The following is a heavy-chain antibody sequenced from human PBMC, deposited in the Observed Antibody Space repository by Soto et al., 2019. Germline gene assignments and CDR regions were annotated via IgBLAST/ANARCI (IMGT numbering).Heavy chain of an antibody. Sequence: GESLKISCKGSGYSFTSYWIGWVRQMPGKGLEWMGIIYPGDSDTRYSPSFQGQVTISPDKSISTAYLQWSSLKAPGTAMYYCARQASVDYYGSGSYYYYYYYMDVWGKGTTVTVSS. CDR3: ARQASVDYYGSGSYYYYYYYMDV. J-gene: IGHJ6*03. D-gene: IGHD3-10*01. CDR2: IYPGDSDT. CDR1: GYSFTSYW. V-gene: IGHV5-51*01.